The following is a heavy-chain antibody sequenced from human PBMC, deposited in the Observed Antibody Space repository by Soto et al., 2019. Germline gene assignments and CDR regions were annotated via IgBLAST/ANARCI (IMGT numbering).Heavy chain of an antibody. J-gene: IGHJ5*02. CDR3: ARWVEATDWFDP. D-gene: IGHD2-15*01. V-gene: IGHV1-46*01. Sequence: ASVKVSCKASGYTFTSYYMHWVRQAPGQGLEWMGIINPSGGSTSYAQKFQGRVTMTRDTSTSTVYMELSSLRSDDTAVYYCARWVEATDWFDPWGQGTLVTVSS. CDR2: INPSGGST. CDR1: GYTFTSYY.